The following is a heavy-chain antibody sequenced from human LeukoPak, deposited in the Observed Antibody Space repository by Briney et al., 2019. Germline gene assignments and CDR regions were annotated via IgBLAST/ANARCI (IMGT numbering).Heavy chain of an antibody. J-gene: IGHJ5*02. CDR2: MYTSGST. D-gene: IGHD3-10*01. CDR3: ARRGPPRTLLRGVKSGWFDP. V-gene: IGHV4-4*07. CDR1: GGSISSYY. Sequence: SETLSLTCTVSGGSISSYYWSWSRQPAAKGLEWVGRMYTSGSTNYNPSLNSPVTISVDTSTNQFTLQLSSVTAADTAVYYCARRGPPRTLLRGVKSGWFDPWGQGTLLTVSS.